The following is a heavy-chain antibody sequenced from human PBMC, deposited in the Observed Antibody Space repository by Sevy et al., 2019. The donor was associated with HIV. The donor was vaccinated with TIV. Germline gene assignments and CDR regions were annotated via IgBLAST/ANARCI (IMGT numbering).Heavy chain of an antibody. CDR2: INGKGRTT. V-gene: IGHV3-23*01. CDR3: AKTINSGGGAVPAANYYYYGMDV. D-gene: IGHD2-2*01. J-gene: IGHJ6*02. CDR1: EFIFSDYA. Sequence: GGSLRLSCVASEFIFSDYAMNWVRQTPGKGLEWVSSINGKGRTTHYADSVEGRFTISRDNSKNTLYLQMNSLGAEDTAVYYCAKTINSGGGAVPAANYYYYGMDVWGQGTTVTVSS.